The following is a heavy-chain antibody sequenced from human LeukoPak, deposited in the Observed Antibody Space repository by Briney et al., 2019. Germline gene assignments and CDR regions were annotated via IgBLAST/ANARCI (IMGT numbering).Heavy chain of an antibody. D-gene: IGHD6-13*01. V-gene: IGHV4-59*01. CDR1: GGSISSYY. CDR2: IYYSGST. J-gene: IGHJ3*02. CDR3: ARESPSYSSSWYGMYDAFDI. Sequence: SETLSLTCTVSGGSISSYYWSWIRQPPGKGLEWIGYIYYSGSTHYNPSLKSRVTISVDTSKNQFSLKLSSVTAADTAVYYCARESPSYSSSWYGMYDAFDIWGQGTMVTVSS.